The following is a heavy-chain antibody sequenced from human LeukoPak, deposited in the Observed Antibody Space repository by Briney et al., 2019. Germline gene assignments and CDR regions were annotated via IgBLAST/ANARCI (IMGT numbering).Heavy chain of an antibody. CDR2: IWYDGSIQ. J-gene: IGHJ6*02. V-gene: IGHV3-33*01. D-gene: IGHD3-10*01. CDR1: GFXFSIYG. CDR3: ARDLGVRGVIIPDV. Sequence: GGSLRLSCAASGFXFSIYGMHWVRQAPGKGLEWVAVIWYDGSIQYYADSVKGRFTISRDNSKNTLDLQMNSLRAEDTAVYYCARDLGVRGVIIPDVWGQGTTVTVSS.